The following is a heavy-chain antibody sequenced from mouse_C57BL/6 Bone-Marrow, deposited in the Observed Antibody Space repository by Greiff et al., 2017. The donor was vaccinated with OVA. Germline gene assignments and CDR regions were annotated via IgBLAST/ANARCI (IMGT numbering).Heavy chain of an antibody. J-gene: IGHJ2*01. V-gene: IGHV1-67*01. CDR2: ISTYYGDA. CDR1: GYTFTDYA. Sequence: VMLVESGPELVRPGVSVKISCKGSGYTFTDYAMHWVKQSHAKSLEWIGVISTYYGDASYNQKFKDKATMTVDKSSSTAYMELARLTSEDSAVYYCASSPITTVVARDYWGQGTTLTVSS. D-gene: IGHD1-1*01. CDR3: ASSPITTVVARDY.